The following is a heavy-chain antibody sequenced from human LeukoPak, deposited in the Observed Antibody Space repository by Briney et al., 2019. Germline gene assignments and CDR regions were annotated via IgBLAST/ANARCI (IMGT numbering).Heavy chain of an antibody. CDR2: IYTSGST. CDR3: ARDVTYGGDAFDI. V-gene: IGHV4-61*02. Sequence: SQTLSLTCTVSGGSISSGSYYWRWIRQPAGKGLEWIGRIYTSGSTNYNPSLKSRVTISVDTSKNQFSLKLSSVTAADTAVYYCARDVTYGGDAFDIWGQGTMVTVSS. CDR1: GGSISSGSYY. D-gene: IGHD4-23*01. J-gene: IGHJ3*02.